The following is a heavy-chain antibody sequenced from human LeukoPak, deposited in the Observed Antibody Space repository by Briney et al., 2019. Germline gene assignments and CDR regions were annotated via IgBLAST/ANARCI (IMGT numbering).Heavy chain of an antibody. CDR1: GGSISSYY. Sequence: SETLSLTCTVSGGSISSYYWSWIRQPAGKGLEWIGRIYTSGSTNYNPSLKSRVTVSVDTSKNQFSLKLSSVTAADTAVYYCARDYSTGDYYYYMDVWGKGTTVTISS. CDR3: ARDYSTGDYYYYMDV. J-gene: IGHJ6*03. D-gene: IGHD1-26*01. CDR2: IYTSGST. V-gene: IGHV4-4*07.